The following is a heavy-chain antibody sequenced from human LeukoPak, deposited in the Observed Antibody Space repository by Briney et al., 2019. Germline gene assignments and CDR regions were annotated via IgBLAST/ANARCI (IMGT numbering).Heavy chain of an antibody. CDR2: ISAYNGNT. V-gene: IGHV1-18*01. Sequence: ASVKVSCKASGYTFTGYGISWVRPAPGQGLEWMGWISAYNGNTNYAQKLQGRVTMTTDTSTSTAYMELRSLRSDDTAVYYCARDVGAVAGKYFDYWGQGTLVTVSS. J-gene: IGHJ4*02. D-gene: IGHD6-19*01. CDR1: GYTFTGYG. CDR3: ARDVGAVAGKYFDY.